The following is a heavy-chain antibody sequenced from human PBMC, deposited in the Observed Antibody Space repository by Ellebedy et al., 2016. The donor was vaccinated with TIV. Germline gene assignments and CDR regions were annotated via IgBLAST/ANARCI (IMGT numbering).Heavy chain of an antibody. J-gene: IGHJ4*02. Sequence: SETLSLXXTVSGVSISDYYWSWVRQPPGKGLEWIGYIFSGGATNYSPSLRSRVTLSLDTSKSQISLRLTSVTAADTAVYYCADLGRRSGYWGQGTLVTVSS. V-gene: IGHV4-59*01. CDR3: ADLGRRSGY. CDR1: GVSISDYY. D-gene: IGHD3-16*01. CDR2: IFSGGAT.